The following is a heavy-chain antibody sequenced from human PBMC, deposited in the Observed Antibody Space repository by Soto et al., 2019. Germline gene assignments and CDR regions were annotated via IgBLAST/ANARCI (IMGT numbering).Heavy chain of an antibody. CDR3: ATGINVVAPRGMDV. J-gene: IGHJ6*02. Sequence: PGGSLRLSCAASGFTFSSYEMNWVRQAPGKGLEWVSYISSSGSTIYYADSVKGRFTISRDNAKNSLYLQMNSLRAEDTAVYYCATGINVVAPRGMDVWGQGTTVTVSS. CDR1: GFTFSSYE. D-gene: IGHD2-21*01. V-gene: IGHV3-48*03. CDR2: ISSSGSTI.